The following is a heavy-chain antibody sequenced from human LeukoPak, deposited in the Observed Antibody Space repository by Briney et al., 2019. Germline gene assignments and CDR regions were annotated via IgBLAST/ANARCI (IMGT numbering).Heavy chain of an antibody. CDR2: IYYSGST. J-gene: IGHJ4*02. D-gene: IGHD5-18*01. CDR3: ARAGYVDTAMACDY. V-gene: IGHV4-30-4*01. Sequence: SETLSLTCTVSGGSIRSGDFYWSWIRQPPGKGLEWIRYIYYSGSTNYNPSLKSRVTISVDTSKNQFSLKLSSVTAADTAVYYCARAGYVDTAMACDYWGQGTLVTVSS. CDR1: GGSIRSGDFY.